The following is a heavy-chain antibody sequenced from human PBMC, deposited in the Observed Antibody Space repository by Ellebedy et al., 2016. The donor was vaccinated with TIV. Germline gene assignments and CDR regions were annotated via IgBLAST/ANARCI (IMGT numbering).Heavy chain of an antibody. CDR2: ITWRGST. CDR3: AREEGFGGAWFDP. D-gene: IGHD3-10*01. J-gene: IGHJ5*02. Sequence: MPSETLSLTCSVSGGSVSSGRSYWSWVRQPPGQGLEWIGYITWRGSTNYNPSLNSRITISMDTSKNQIALMVRSVTAADTAIYYCAREEGFGGAWFDPWGQGTLVIVSS. V-gene: IGHV4-61*01. CDR1: GGSVSSGRSY.